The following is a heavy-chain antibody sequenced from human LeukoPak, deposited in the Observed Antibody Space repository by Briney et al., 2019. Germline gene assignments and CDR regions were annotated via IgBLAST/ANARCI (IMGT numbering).Heavy chain of an antibody. CDR2: IYYSGST. J-gene: IGHJ4*02. CDR3: ARTAMVRGVIDFDY. D-gene: IGHD3-10*01. Sequence: SETLSLTCTVSGGSISSYYWSWIRQPPGKGLEWIGYIYYSGSTNYNPSLKSRVTISVDTSKNQFSLKLGSVTAADTAVYYCARTAMVRGVIDFDYWGQGTLVTVSS. V-gene: IGHV4-59*01. CDR1: GGSISSYY.